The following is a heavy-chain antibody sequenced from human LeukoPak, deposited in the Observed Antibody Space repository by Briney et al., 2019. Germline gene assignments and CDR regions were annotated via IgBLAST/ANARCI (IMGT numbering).Heavy chain of an antibody. CDR2: INHSGST. CDR3: AIVRAASWYFDL. V-gene: IGHV4-34*01. D-gene: IGHD3-10*01. J-gene: IGHJ2*01. Sequence: PSETLSLTCAVSGGSLSGYYWSWIRQPPGQGLEWIGEINHSGSTNYNASLKSRVTISVDTSKKQFSLKLISVTAADTAAYYCAIVRAASWYFDLWGRGTLVTVSS. CDR1: GGSLSGYY.